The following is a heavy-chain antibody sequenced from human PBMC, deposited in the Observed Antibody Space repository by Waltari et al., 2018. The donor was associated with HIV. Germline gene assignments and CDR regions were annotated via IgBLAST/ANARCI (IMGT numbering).Heavy chain of an antibody. J-gene: IGHJ4*02. V-gene: IGHV4-59*03. CDR2: IHSSGST. CDR3: ATLAAYCGGDCYHDY. CDR1: GDPISSYY. D-gene: IGHD2-21*02. Sequence: QVQLQESGPGLVKASETLSLTCTVSGDPISSYYWSWIRQPPGQGLEWIGYIHSSGSTNYNPSLKSRVTISEDTSKNQISLRLGSVTAADTAMYYCATLAAYCGGDCYHDYWGQGILVTVSS.